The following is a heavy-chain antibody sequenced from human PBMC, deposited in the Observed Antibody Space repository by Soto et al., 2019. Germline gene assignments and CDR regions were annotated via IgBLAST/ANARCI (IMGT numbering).Heavy chain of an antibody. CDR3: ARDRFRIVATIAFDY. J-gene: IGHJ4*02. CDR1: GFTFSSYA. CDR2: ISYDGSNK. V-gene: IGHV3-30-3*01. D-gene: IGHD5-12*01. Sequence: GGSLRLSCAASGFTFSSYAMHWVRQAPGKGLEWVAVISYDGSNKYYADSVKGRFTISRDNSKNTLYLQMNSLRAEGTAVYYCARDRFRIVATIAFDYWGQGTLVTVSS.